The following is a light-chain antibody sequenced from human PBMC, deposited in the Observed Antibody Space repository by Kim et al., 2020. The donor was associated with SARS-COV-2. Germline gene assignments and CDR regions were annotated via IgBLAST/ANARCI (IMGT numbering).Light chain of an antibody. CDR3: QQYYSYPST. J-gene: IGKJ5*01. Sequence: AILMTQSPSTLSASTGDRVTITCRASQGISSYLAWYQQKPGKAPKLLIYDASTLPSGIPARFSGSGSGTDFTLTISSLQSEDFAAYYCQQYYSYPSTFGRGTKLEIK. V-gene: IGKV1-8*01. CDR1: QGISSY. CDR2: DAS.